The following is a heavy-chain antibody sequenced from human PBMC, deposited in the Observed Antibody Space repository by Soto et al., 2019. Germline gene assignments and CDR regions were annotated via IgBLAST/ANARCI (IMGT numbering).Heavy chain of an antibody. CDR3: ARYYYGSGSSSPFFDY. CDR1: GGSISSYY. Sequence: SETLSLTCTVSGGSISSYYWSWIRQPPGKGLEWIGYTYYSGSTNYNPSLKSRVTISVDTSKNQFSLKLSSVTAADTAVYYCARYYYGSGSSSPFFDYWGQGTLVTVSS. V-gene: IGHV4-59*01. D-gene: IGHD3-10*01. CDR2: TYYSGST. J-gene: IGHJ4*02.